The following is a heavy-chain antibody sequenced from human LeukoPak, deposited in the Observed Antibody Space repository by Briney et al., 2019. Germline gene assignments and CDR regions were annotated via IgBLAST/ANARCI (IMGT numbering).Heavy chain of an antibody. CDR2: IIPIFGTA. D-gene: IGHD6-6*01. V-gene: IGHV1-69*05. CDR3: ARSGHIAARRGYYYMDV. Sequence: ASVKVSCKASGGTFSSYAISWVRQAPGQGLEWMGGIIPIFGTANYAQKFQGRVTITTDESTSTAYMELSSLRSEDTAVYYCARSGHIAARRGYYYMDVWGKGTTVTVSS. CDR1: GGTFSSYA. J-gene: IGHJ6*03.